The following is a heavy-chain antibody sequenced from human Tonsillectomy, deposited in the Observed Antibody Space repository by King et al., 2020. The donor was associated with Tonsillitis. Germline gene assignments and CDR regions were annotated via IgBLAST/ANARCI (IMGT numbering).Heavy chain of an antibody. D-gene: IGHD3-3*01. J-gene: IGHJ4*02. CDR3: ARERSGCFFDF. Sequence: SWFRQAPGKGLEWVANIKQDGREEYYVDAVKDRFTNPSDNTKNSLYLRMNSLIAEDTAVYYCARERSGCFFDFWGQGILVTVSS. V-gene: IGHV3-7*01. CDR2: IKQDGREE.